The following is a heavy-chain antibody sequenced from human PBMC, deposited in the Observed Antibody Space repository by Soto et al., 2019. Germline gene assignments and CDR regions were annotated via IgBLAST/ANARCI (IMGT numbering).Heavy chain of an antibody. CDR1: GGSISSGDYY. J-gene: IGHJ4*02. D-gene: IGHD3-10*01. V-gene: IGHV4-30-4*01. CDR2: IFNRGST. Sequence: QVQLQESGPGLVKPSQTLSLTCTVSGGSISSGDYYWSWIRQPPGKGLQWIGYIFNRGSTYYNPSLQSRATISVDTSKSQFSLKLSSVTAGEPAVDYCAGGIHLWRYYYFDYWGQGTLVTVSS. CDR3: AGGIHLWRYYYFDY.